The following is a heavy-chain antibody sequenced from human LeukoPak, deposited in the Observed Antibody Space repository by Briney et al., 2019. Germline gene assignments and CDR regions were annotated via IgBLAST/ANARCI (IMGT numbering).Heavy chain of an antibody. V-gene: IGHV4-59*08. CDR2: IYYSGST. CDR1: GGSISSYY. D-gene: IGHD1-14*01. J-gene: IGHJ5*02. Sequence: PSETLSLTCTDSGGSISSYYWSWIRQSPGKGLEWIGYIYYSGSTNYNPSLKSRVTISVDTSKNQFSLKLSSVTAADTAVYYCARRTPESDWFDPWGQGTLVTVSS. CDR3: ARRTPESDWFDP.